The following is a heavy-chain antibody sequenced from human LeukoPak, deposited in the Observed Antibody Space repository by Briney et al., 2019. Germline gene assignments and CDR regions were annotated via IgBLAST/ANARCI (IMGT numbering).Heavy chain of an antibody. CDR3: ARRSFGELPFDY. CDR1: GGSISSGDYY. D-gene: IGHD3-10*01. Sequence: NSSETLSLTCTVSGGSISSGDYYWGWIRQPPRKGLEWIGSIYYSGSTYYNPSLKSRVTISVDTSKNQFSLKLSSVTAADTAVYYCARRSFGELPFDYWGQGTLVTVSS. CDR2: IYYSGST. J-gene: IGHJ4*02. V-gene: IGHV4-39*01.